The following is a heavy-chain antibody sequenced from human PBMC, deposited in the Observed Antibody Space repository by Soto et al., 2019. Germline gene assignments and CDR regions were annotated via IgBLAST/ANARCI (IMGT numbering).Heavy chain of an antibody. J-gene: IGHJ4*02. V-gene: IGHV4-31*03. CDR3: ASQATGWYPDY. D-gene: IGHD6-19*01. CDR2: IYDSGST. CDR1: CGSISSCGYY. Sequence: SETLSLTCTVSCGSISSCGYYWSWIRQHPGKGLEWIGYIYDSGSTYYNPSLKSRVTISVDTSKNQFSLKLSSVTAADTGVYYCASQATGWYPDYWGQGTLVTVSS.